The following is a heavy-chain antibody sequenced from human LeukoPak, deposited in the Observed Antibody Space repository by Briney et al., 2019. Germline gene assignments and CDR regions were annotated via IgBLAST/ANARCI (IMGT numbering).Heavy chain of an antibody. CDR3: ARQYSDILTGYHRGELYWYFDL. CDR2: IYYSGNT. Sequence: SSETLSLTCTVSAGSISSDSYYWGWIRQPPGKGLEWIGTIYYSGNTYYNPSLKSRLTISVDTSKNQFSLKLSSVTAADTAVYYCARQYSDILTGYHRGELYWYFDLWGRGTLVTVSS. J-gene: IGHJ2*01. CDR1: AGSISSDSYY. D-gene: IGHD3-9*01. V-gene: IGHV4-39*01.